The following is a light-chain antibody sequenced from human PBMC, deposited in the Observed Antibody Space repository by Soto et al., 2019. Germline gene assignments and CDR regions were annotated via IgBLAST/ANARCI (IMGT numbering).Light chain of an antibody. V-gene: IGKV3-15*01. CDR3: QQLSNGPSIT. CDR2: GAS. Sequence: EIVVTQSPATLSVSPGERATLSCRASQTVGSNLAWYQQKPGQAPRLLIYGASTRATGIPARFSGNGSGTEFTLTISSLQSEDFAVYFCQQLSNGPSITVGQGTRLEIK. CDR1: QTVGSN. J-gene: IGKJ5*01.